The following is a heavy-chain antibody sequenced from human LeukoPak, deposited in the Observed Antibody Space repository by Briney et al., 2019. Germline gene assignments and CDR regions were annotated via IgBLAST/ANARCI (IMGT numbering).Heavy chain of an antibody. J-gene: IGHJ4*02. CDR2: IYSGGST. CDR1: GFTVSSNY. Sequence: GGSLRLSCAASGFTVSSNYMSWVRPAPGKGLEWVSVIYSGGSTYYADSVKGRFTISRDNSKNTLYLQMNSLRAEDTAVYYCARAYSSGEGVDYWGQGTLVTVSS. CDR3: ARAYSSGEGVDY. D-gene: IGHD6-19*01. V-gene: IGHV3-53*01.